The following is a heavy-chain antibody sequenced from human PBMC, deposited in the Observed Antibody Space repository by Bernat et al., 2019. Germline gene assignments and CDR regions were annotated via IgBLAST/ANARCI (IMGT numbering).Heavy chain of an antibody. V-gene: IGHV3-30*03. Sequence: QVQLVESGGGVVQPGRSLRLSCAASGFTFSSYGMHWVRQAPGKGLEWVAVISYDGSNKYYADSVKGRFTISRDNSKNALYLQMNSLRADDTAVYYCARDSGIVATNYYFDYWGQGTLVTVSS. J-gene: IGHJ4*02. CDR3: ARDSGIVATNYYFDY. CDR1: GFTFSSYG. CDR2: ISYDGSNK. D-gene: IGHD5-12*01.